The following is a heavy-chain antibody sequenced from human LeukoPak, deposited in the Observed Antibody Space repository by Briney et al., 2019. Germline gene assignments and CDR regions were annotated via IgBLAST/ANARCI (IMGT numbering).Heavy chain of an antibody. CDR3: ARVIAVGVYYFDY. D-gene: IGHD6-19*01. CDR1: GGSISSGGYS. J-gene: IGHJ4*02. V-gene: IGHV4-30-2*01. CDR2: IYHSGST. Sequence: SQTLSLTCAVSGGSISSGGYSWSWIRQPPGKGLEWIGYIYHSGSTYYNPSLKSRVTISVDRSKNQFSLKLSSVTAADTAVYYCARVIAVGVYYFDYWGQGTLVTVSS.